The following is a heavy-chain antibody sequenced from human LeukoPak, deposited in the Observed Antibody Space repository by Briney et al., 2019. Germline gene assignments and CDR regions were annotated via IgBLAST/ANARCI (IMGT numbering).Heavy chain of an antibody. CDR2: IKSKSDGGTT. CDR1: GFTFSSAW. CDR3: STYKSGSFYY. Sequence: GGSLRLSCAASGFTFSSAWMSWVRQAPGKGLEWVGRIKSKSDGGTTDYAAPVKGRFTISRDDSKNTLYLQMNSLKTGDTALYYCSTYKSGSFYYWGQGTLVTVSS. V-gene: IGHV3-15*01. D-gene: IGHD1-26*01. J-gene: IGHJ4*02.